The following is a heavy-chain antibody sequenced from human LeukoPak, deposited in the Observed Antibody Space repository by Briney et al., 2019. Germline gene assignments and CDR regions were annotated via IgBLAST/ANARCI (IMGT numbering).Heavy chain of an antibody. D-gene: IGHD2-2*01. J-gene: IGHJ4*02. CDR2: ISGSGGST. CDR1: GFTFSIYA. CDR3: AKGGVPAAIHYFDY. V-gene: IGHV3-23*01. Sequence: GGSLRLSRAASGFTFSIYAMSWVRQAPGKGLEWVSGISGSGGSTYYADSVKGRFTISRDNSKNTLYLQMNSLRAEDTAVYYCAKGGVPAAIHYFDYWGRGTLVTVSS.